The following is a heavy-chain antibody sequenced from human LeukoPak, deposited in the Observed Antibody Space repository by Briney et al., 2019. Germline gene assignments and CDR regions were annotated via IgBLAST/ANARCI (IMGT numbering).Heavy chain of an antibody. Sequence: PGGSLRLSCAASGFTFSSYAMNWVRQAPGKGLEWVSGISSSGDSTYSADSVKGRFTISRDNSKNTLYLQMISLRAEDTAIYYCAKDRVWYYYGLSDYWGQGTLVTVSS. D-gene: IGHD3-10*01. V-gene: IGHV3-23*01. CDR2: ISSSGDST. CDR1: GFTFSSYA. J-gene: IGHJ4*02. CDR3: AKDRVWYYYGLSDY.